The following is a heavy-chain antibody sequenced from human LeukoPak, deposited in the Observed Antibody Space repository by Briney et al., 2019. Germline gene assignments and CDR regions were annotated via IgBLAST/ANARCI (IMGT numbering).Heavy chain of an antibody. Sequence: GGSLRLSCAASGFTFSSHAMSWVRQAPGKGLEGVSSITAGGSTYYADAVKGRFTISRDNSKNTLYLQMNSLTAEDTAVYYCAKTTHFNPWGQGTLVTVSS. D-gene: IGHD1-1*01. CDR2: ITAGGST. CDR3: AKTTHFNP. CDR1: GFTFSSHA. V-gene: IGHV3-23*01. J-gene: IGHJ5*02.